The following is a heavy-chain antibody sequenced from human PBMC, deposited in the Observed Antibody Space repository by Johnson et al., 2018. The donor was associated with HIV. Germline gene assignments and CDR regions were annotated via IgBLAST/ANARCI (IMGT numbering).Heavy chain of an antibody. CDR2: INWNGGST. CDR3: AKDLFSAAAGTRNAFDI. J-gene: IGHJ3*02. D-gene: IGHD6-13*01. CDR1: RFTFSNYW. Sequence: VQLVESGGGLVQPGRSLRLSCAASRFTFSNYWMSWVRQAPGKGLEWVSGINWNGGSTGYADSVKGRFTISRDNAKNSLYLQMNSLRAEDTAVYYCAKDLFSAAAGTRNAFDIWGQGTMVTVSS. V-gene: IGHV3-20*04.